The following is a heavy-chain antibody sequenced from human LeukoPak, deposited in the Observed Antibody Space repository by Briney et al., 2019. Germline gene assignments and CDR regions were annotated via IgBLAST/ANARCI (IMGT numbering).Heavy chain of an antibody. CDR2: IDPSDSYT. D-gene: IGHD2-15*01. J-gene: IGHJ3*02. Sequence: GESLKISCKGSGYSFTSYWISWVRQMPGKGLEWMGRIDPSDSYTNYSPSFQGHVTISADKSISTAYLQWSSLKASDTAMYYCARQLGYCSGGSCGTTNAFDIWGQGTMVTVSS. V-gene: IGHV5-10-1*01. CDR3: ARQLGYCSGGSCGTTNAFDI. CDR1: GYSFTSYW.